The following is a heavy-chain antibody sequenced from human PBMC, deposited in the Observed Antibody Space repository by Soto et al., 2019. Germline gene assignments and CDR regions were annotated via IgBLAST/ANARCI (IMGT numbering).Heavy chain of an antibody. CDR3: ATDPVVGATIHPGSY. CDR1: GYTLTELS. Sequence: ASVKVSCKVSGYTLTELSMHWVRQAPGKGLEWMGGFDPEDGETIYAQKFQGRVTMTGDTSTDTAYMELSSLRSEDTAVYYCATDPVVGATIHPGSYWGQGTLVTVSS. CDR2: FDPEDGET. V-gene: IGHV1-24*01. J-gene: IGHJ4*02. D-gene: IGHD1-26*01.